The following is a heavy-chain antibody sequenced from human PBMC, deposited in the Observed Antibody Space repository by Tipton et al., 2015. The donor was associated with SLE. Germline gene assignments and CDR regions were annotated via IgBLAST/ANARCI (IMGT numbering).Heavy chain of an antibody. V-gene: IGHV3-23*01. J-gene: IGHJ4*02. CDR1: GFTFSSYA. CDR3: AKGGLEMATTWDY. CDR2: ISGSGGST. Sequence: SLRLSCAASGFTFSSYAMSWVRQAPGKGLGWVSAISGSGGSTYYADSVKGRFTISRDNSKNTLYLQMNSLRAEDTAVYYCAKGGLEMATTWDYWGQGTLVTVSS. D-gene: IGHD5-24*01.